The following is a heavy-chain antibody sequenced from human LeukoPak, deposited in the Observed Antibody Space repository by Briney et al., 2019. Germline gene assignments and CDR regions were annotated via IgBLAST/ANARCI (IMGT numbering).Heavy chain of an antibody. CDR3: ARVRLLVGAMSIDY. J-gene: IGHJ4*02. V-gene: IGHV1-2*02. CDR2: INPNSGGT. CDR1: GYTFTGYY. D-gene: IGHD1-26*01. Sequence: ASVNVSCTASGYTFTGYYMQWVRQAPGQGLEWMGWINPNSGGTNYAQTFQGRVTMTRDTSISTAYMELSRLRSDARAGHYWARVRLLVGAMSIDYWGPVTLVTVAS.